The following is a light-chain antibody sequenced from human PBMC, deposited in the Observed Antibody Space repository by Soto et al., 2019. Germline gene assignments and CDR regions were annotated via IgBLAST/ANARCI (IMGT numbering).Light chain of an antibody. CDR3: QQLNSYPIT. CDR1: QSIGSY. V-gene: IGKV1-39*01. Sequence: DIQMTQSPSSLSASVGDRVTITCRASQSIGSYLNWYQQKPGKAPNLXIHGGCILQSGVPPRFSGGGGGTDCTRAISSLQPEDFATDYCQQLNSYPITFGQGTRLENK. J-gene: IGKJ5*01. CDR2: GGC.